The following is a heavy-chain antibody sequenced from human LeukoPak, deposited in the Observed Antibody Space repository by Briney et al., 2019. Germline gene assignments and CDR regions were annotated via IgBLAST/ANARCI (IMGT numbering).Heavy chain of an antibody. Sequence: SQTLSLTCTVSGGSISSGGYYWSWIRQPPGKGLEWIGYIYHSGSTYYNPSLKSRVTISVDRSKNQFSLKLSSVTAADTAVYYCARDQQWLVLFDYWDQGTLVTVSS. CDR1: GGSISSGGYY. CDR2: IYHSGST. D-gene: IGHD6-19*01. CDR3: ARDQQWLVLFDY. J-gene: IGHJ4*02. V-gene: IGHV4-30-2*01.